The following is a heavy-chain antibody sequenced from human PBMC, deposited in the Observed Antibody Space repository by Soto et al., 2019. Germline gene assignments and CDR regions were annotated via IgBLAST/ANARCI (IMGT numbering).Heavy chain of an antibody. D-gene: IGHD3-3*01. CDR2: IYWDDDT. CDR1: GFSLTTSGVG. Sequence: QITLKESGPPLVRPTQTLTLACSLSGFSLTTSGVGVGWIRQPPGKALEFLALIYWDDDTRYRPSLRTRLTITEETSKNLVVLTMAKVDPVDTASDYCVRFWSGFFVPRHRDAFDLWGQGTMVTVSS. J-gene: IGHJ3*01. CDR3: VRFWSGFFVPRHRDAFDL. V-gene: IGHV2-5*02.